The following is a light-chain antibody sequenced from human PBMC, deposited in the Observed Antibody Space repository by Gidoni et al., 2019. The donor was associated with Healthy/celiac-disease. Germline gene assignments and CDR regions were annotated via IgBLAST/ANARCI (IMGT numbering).Light chain of an antibody. V-gene: IGKV3-15*01. CDR3: QQYSNWPLT. CDR1: QSISSN. J-gene: IGKJ4*01. Sequence: EIVMTQSPATLSVSPGERATLSCRASQSISSNLAWYQQKPGQAPRLLIYGASTRATGIPARFSGSGSGTEFTITISSLQSEDFAVYHCQQYSNWPLTFGGGTKVEVK. CDR2: GAS.